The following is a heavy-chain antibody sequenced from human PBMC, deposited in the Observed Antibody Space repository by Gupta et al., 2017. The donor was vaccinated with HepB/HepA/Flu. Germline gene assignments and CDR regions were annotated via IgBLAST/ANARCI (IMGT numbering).Heavy chain of an antibody. Sequence: EVQLVESGGGLVQPGRSLRLSCAASGFTFDDYAMHWVRQAPGKGLEWVSGISWNSGSIGYADSVKGRFTISRDNAKNSLYLHMNSLRAEDTALYYCAKDRLQGEYYDSSGYSALDYWGQGTLVTVSS. CDR1: GFTFDDYA. CDR3: AKDRLQGEYYDSSGYSALDY. D-gene: IGHD3-22*01. V-gene: IGHV3-9*01. J-gene: IGHJ4*02. CDR2: ISWNSGSI.